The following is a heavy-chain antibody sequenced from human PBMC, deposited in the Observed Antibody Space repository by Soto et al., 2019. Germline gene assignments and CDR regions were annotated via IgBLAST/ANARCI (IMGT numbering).Heavy chain of an antibody. V-gene: IGHV4-39*02. CDR1: GDSIDSFGYY. CDR2: VSYSGSP. CDR3: ARTPAAMITDRYNWFDS. J-gene: IGHJ5*01. D-gene: IGHD3-16*01. Sequence: TLSLTCTVSGDSIDSFGYYWGWIRQPPGKGLEWIGSVSYSGSPYYNPSLKSRVTISRDNSKKTLYLQMFSLTSEDSAVFYCARTPAAMITDRYNWFDSWGPGTQVTVSS.